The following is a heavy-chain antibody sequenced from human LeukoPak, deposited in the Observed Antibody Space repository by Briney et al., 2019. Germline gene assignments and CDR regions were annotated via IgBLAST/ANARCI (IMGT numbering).Heavy chain of an antibody. CDR2: ISRSSTTI. J-gene: IGHJ6*03. D-gene: IGHD6-13*01. V-gene: IGHV3-48*01. CDR1: GFTFSNYS. CDR3: AREISGPLAAAGGYYYYYMDV. Sequence: GGSLRLSCAASGFTFSNYSMNWVRQAPGKGLEWVSYISRSSTTIYYADSVKGRFTISRDNAKNSLYLQMNSLRAEDTAVYYCAREISGPLAAAGGYYYYYMDVWGKGTTVTISS.